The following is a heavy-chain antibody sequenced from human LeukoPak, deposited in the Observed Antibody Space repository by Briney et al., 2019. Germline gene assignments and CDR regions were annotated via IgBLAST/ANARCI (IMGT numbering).Heavy chain of an antibody. J-gene: IGHJ4*02. V-gene: IGHV4-61*02. CDR2: IYTSGST. Sequence: SETLSLTCTVSGGSISSGSYYWSWIRQPAGKGLEWIGRIYTSGSTNYNPSLKSRVTISVDTSKNQFSLKLSSVTAADTAVYYCAREDPPLYWGQGTLVTVSS. CDR1: GGSISSGSYY. CDR3: AREDPPLY.